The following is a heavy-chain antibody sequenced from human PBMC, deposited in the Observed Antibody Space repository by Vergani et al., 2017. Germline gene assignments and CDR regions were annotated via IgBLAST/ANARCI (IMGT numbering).Heavy chain of an antibody. CDR2: ISYDGSNK. V-gene: IGHV3-30-3*01. Sequence: QVQLVESGGGVVQPGRSLRLSCAASGFTFSSYAMHWVRQAPGKGLEWVAVISYDGSNKYYADSVKGRFTISRDNSKNTLYLQMNSLRAEDTAVYYCARAARRGQWLVPLYYYYMDVWGKGTTVTVSS. J-gene: IGHJ6*03. CDR1: GFTFSSYA. D-gene: IGHD6-19*01. CDR3: ARAARRGQWLVPLYYYYMDV.